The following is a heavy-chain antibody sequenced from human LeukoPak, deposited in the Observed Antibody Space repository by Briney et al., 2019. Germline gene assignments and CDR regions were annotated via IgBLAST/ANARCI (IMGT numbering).Heavy chain of an antibody. CDR2: IYHSGST. J-gene: IGHJ4*02. CDR1: GGSISSGGYY. Sequence: SQTLSLTCTVSGGSISSGGYYWSWIRQPPGKGLEWIGYIYHSGSTYYNPSLKSRVTISVDRSKNQFSLKLSSVTAADTAVYYCARVPIAAVGGLDYWGQGTLVTVSS. CDR3: ARVPIAAVGGLDY. V-gene: IGHV4-30-2*01. D-gene: IGHD6-6*01.